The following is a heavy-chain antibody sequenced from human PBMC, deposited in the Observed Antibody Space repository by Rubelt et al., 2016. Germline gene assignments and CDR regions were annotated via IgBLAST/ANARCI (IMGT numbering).Heavy chain of an antibody. J-gene: IGHJ6*03. CDR1: GGSISGSNSY. Sequence: QLRLQETRPGLVKSSETLSLTCVVFGGSISGSNSYWGWVRQPPGKGLEWIGSIFYSGSTYYNPSLKGRVTISVDTSKNQCSLKLNSVTAADRAVYYCARHLDRYYYYYMDVWGKGTTVTVSS. V-gene: IGHV4-39*01. CDR2: IFYSGST. CDR3: ARHLDRYYYYYMDV.